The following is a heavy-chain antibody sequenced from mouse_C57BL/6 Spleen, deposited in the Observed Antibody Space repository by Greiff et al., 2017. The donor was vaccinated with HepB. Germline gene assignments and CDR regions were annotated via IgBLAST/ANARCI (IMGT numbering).Heavy chain of an antibody. CDR1: GYTFTSYW. V-gene: IGHV1-59*01. D-gene: IGHD1-1*01. CDR3: ARSQFMTTVVASDG. Sequence: QVQLQQPGAELVRPGTSVKLSCKASGYTFTSYWMHWVKQRPGQGLEWIGVIDPSDSYTNYNQKFKGKATLTVDTSSSTAYMQLSSLTSEDSAVYYCARSQFMTTVVASDGWGQGPTLTVSS. CDR2: IDPSDSYT. J-gene: IGHJ2*01.